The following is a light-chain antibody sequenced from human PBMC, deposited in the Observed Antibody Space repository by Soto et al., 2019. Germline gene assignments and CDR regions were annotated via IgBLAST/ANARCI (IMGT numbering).Light chain of an antibody. Sequence: DIVMTQSPDSLAVSLGERATINCKSSQSVLYSSNNKNYLAWYQQKPGQPPNLLIYWASTRESGVPDRFSGSGSATDFTLTISSLQSEDFAVYYWQQYNNWPYTFGQGTKLEIK. J-gene: IGKJ2*01. CDR2: WAS. CDR3: QQYNNWPYT. CDR1: QSVLYSSNNKNY. V-gene: IGKV4-1*01.